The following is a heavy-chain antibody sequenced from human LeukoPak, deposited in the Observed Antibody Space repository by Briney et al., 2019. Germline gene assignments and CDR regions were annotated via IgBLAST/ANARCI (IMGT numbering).Heavy chain of an antibody. J-gene: IGHJ3*02. Sequence: PETLSLTRTVSGGSISSYYWSWIRQPPAKGLEWIGYIYYSGSTNYNPSLKSRVTISVDTSKNQFSLKLSSVTAADTAVYYCARDGLGYDILTGYYRRDAFDIWGQGTMVTVSS. CDR2: IYYSGST. CDR1: GGSISSYY. CDR3: ARDGLGYDILTGYYRRDAFDI. D-gene: IGHD3-9*01. V-gene: IGHV4-59*01.